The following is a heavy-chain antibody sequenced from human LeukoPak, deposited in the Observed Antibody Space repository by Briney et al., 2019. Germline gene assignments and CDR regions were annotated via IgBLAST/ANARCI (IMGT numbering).Heavy chain of an antibody. V-gene: IGHV4-34*01. CDR3: ARGRGIWGRWFDP. J-gene: IGHJ5*02. CDR1: GGSFSSYY. CDR2: INHSGST. D-gene: IGHD2/OR15-2a*01. Sequence: SETLSLTCAVYGGSFSSYYWSWIRQPPGKGLEWIGEINHSGSTNYNPSLKSRVTISVDTSKNQFSLKLSSVTAADTAVYYCARGRGIWGRWFDPWGQGTLVTVSS.